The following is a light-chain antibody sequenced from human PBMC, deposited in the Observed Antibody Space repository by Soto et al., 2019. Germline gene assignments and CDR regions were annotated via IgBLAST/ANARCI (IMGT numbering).Light chain of an antibody. V-gene: IGKV1-5*01. CDR2: DAS. CDR1: QSVSGW. CDR3: QQYETFSGT. J-gene: IGKJ1*01. Sequence: DHQMTPSPFALSVPLAATVTVTCRASQSVSGWLAWYQQKPGEAPKLLIYDASALPRGVPSRFSGSGSGTKFTLTIASLQPDDFATYYCQQYETFSGTFGPGTKVDI.